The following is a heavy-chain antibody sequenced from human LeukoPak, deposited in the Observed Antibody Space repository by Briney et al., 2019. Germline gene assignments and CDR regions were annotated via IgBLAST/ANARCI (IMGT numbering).Heavy chain of an antibody. CDR3: ARSNYYGSGTPDYYYGMDV. Sequence: ASVKVSCKATGGTFNSYGVSWVRQAPGQGLEWMGGIIPIFGTSTYAQKLQGRVTITADESTSTAYMELSSLRSEDTAVYYCARSNYYGSGTPDYYYGMDVWGIGTTVTVSS. V-gene: IGHV1-69*13. CDR1: GGTFNSYG. CDR2: IIPIFGTS. D-gene: IGHD3-10*01. J-gene: IGHJ6*04.